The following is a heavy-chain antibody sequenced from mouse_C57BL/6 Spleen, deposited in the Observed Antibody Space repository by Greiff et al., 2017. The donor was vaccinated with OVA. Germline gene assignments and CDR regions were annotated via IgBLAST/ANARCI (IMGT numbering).Heavy chain of an antibody. V-gene: IGHV5-17*01. J-gene: IGHJ4*01. Sequence: EVQGVESGGGLVKPGGSLKLSCAASGFTFSDYGMHWVRQAPEKGLEWVAYISSGSSTIYYADTVKGRFTISRDNAKNTLFLQMTSLRSEDTAMYYCAKLYGNYDYYAMDYWGQGTSVTVSS. D-gene: IGHD2-1*01. CDR1: GFTFSDYG. CDR2: ISSGSSTI. CDR3: AKLYGNYDYYAMDY.